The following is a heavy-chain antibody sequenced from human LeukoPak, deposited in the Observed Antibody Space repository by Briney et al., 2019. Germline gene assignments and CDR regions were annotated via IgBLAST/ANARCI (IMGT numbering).Heavy chain of an antibody. J-gene: IGHJ5*02. CDR3: ARVDCSSTSCYTAYNWFDP. V-gene: IGHV4-34*01. CDR1: GFTFSSYS. D-gene: IGHD2-2*02. Sequence: GSLRLSCAASGFTFSSYSMNWVRQPPGKGLEWIGEINHSGSTNYNPSLKSRVTISVDTSKNQFSLKLSSVTAADTAVYYCARVDCSSTSCYTAYNWFDPWGQGTLVTVSS. CDR2: INHSGST.